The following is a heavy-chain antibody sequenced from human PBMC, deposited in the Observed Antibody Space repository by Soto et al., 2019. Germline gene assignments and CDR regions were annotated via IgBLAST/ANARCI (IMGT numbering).Heavy chain of an antibody. CDR2: ISYDGSNK. J-gene: IGHJ3*02. Sequence: QVQLVESGGGVVQPGRSLRLSCAASGFTFSSYGMHWVRQAPGKGLEWVAVISYDGSNKYYADSVKGRFTISRDNSKNXLYLQRSSLRAEDTAVYYCAKTDSCGWYRDGAFDIWGQGTMVTVSS. CDR1: GFTFSSYG. D-gene: IGHD6-19*01. CDR3: AKTDSCGWYRDGAFDI. V-gene: IGHV3-30*18.